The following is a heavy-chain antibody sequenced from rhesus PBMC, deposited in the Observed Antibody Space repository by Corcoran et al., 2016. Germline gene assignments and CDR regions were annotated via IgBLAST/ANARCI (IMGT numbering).Heavy chain of an antibody. CDR1: GGSISDSYR. D-gene: IGHD2-39*01. CDR2: IYGSSTST. Sequence: QVQLQESGPGVVKPSETLSLTCAVSGGSISDSYRWSWIRQPPGKGLGWIGYIYGSSTSTIHNPSLKSPVPTSKDTSKNQFSLKLSSVTAADTAVYYCARGSRYFDYWGQGVLVTVSS. V-gene: IGHV4S10*01. CDR3: ARGSRYFDY. J-gene: IGHJ4*01.